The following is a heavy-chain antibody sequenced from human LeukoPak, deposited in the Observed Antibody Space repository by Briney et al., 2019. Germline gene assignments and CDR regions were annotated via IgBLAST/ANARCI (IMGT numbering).Heavy chain of an antibody. D-gene: IGHD3-22*01. CDR1: GFTFSSYS. CDR3: ARDTSLYYYDSSGHAGY. Sequence: GGSLRLSCAASGFTFSSYSMNWVRQAPGKGLEWVSSISSSSSCIYYADSVKGRFTISRDNAKNSLYLQMNSLRAEDTAVYYCARDTSLYYYDSSGHAGYWGQGTLVTVSS. CDR2: ISSSSSCI. J-gene: IGHJ4*02. V-gene: IGHV3-21*01.